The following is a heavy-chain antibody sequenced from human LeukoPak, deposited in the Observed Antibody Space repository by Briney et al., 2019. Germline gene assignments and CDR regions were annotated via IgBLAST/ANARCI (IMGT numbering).Heavy chain of an antibody. J-gene: IGHJ4*02. CDR2: IKQDGSEK. D-gene: IGHD3-10*01. CDR3: ARASGRLWFGEFGFDY. Sequence: GGSLRLSCAASGFTFSSYWMSWVRQAPGKGLEWVANIKQDGSEKYYVDSVKGRFTISRDNAKNSLYLQMSSLRAEDTAVYYCARASGRLWFGEFGFDYWGQGTLVTVSS. CDR1: GFTFSSYW. V-gene: IGHV3-7*01.